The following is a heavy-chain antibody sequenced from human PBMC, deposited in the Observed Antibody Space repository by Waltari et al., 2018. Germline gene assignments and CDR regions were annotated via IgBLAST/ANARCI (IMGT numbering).Heavy chain of an antibody. Sequence: QVQLVQSGAEVKKPGASVKVSCKASGYTFISYGVTWVRQAPGQGLEWMVWISTSNGNTNYAQNLQCRVTMTTDTSTNTAYMELRSLRSDDTAVYFCARRNSGNDGALDYWGQGTLVTVSS. CDR3: ARRNSGNDGALDY. CDR2: ISTSNGNT. D-gene: IGHD5-12*01. J-gene: IGHJ4*02. CDR1: GYTFISYG. V-gene: IGHV1-18*01.